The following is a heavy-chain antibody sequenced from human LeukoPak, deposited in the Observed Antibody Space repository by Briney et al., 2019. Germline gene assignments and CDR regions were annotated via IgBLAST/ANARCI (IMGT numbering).Heavy chain of an antibody. CDR2: IYSSGST. J-gene: IGHJ4*02. Sequence: SETLSLTCTVSGYSISSGYYWSWIRQPAGKGLEWIGRIYSSGSTNYNPSLKSRVTISLDTSKNQFSLKLSSVTAADTAVYYCARERESVAGYYYFDYWGQGTLVTVSS. D-gene: IGHD6-19*01. V-gene: IGHV4-61*02. CDR3: ARERESVAGYYYFDY. CDR1: GYSISSGYY.